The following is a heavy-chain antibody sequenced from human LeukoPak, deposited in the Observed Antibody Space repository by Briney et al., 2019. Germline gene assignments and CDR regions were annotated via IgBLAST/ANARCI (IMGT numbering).Heavy chain of an antibody. D-gene: IGHD6-13*01. V-gene: IGHV3-7*01. CDR2: IKQDGSEK. CDR3: ARGIAAAGNPPDY. CDR1: GFTFSSYW. Sequence: PGGSLRLSCAASGFTFSSYWMSWVRQAPGKGLEWVANIKQDGSEKYYVDSVKGRFTISRDNAKNSLYLQMNSLRAEDTAVYYCARGIAAAGNPPDYWGQGTLVTVSS. J-gene: IGHJ4*02.